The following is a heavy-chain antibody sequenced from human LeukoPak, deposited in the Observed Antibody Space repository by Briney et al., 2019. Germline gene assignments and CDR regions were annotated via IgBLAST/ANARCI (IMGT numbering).Heavy chain of an antibody. CDR1: GYTFTSYD. V-gene: IGHV1-8*03. CDR2: MNPNSGNT. D-gene: IGHD1-26*01. J-gene: IGHJ6*03. CDR3: ARGFPWEPPLYYYYYMDV. Sequence: ASVKVSCKASGYTFTSYDINWVRQATGQGLEWMGWMNPNSGNTGYAQKFQGRVTITRNTSISTAYMELSSLRSEDTAVYYCARGFPWEPPLYYYYYMDVWGKGTTVTVSS.